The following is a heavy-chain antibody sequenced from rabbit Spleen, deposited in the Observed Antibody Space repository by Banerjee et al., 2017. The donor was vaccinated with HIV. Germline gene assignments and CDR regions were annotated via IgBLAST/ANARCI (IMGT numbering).Heavy chain of an antibody. V-gene: IGHV1S40*01. D-gene: IGHD8-1*01. J-gene: IGHJ6*01. CDR2: IDTGSSGFT. CDR1: GVSFTTNYY. Sequence: QSLEESGGDPVKPGASLTLICTASGVSFTTNYYMGWVRQAPGKGLEWIACIDTGSSGFTYFASWAKGRFTISKTSSTTVTLQVTSLTAADTATYFCARDSGTSFSSYGMDLWGPGTLVTVS. CDR3: ARDSGTSFSSYGMDL.